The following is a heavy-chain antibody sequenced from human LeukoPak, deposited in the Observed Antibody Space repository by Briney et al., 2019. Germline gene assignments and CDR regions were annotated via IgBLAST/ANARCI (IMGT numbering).Heavy chain of an antibody. CDR3: ARIYYDFWSGPYA. Sequence: ASVKVSCKASGYTFTGYYMHWVRQAPGQGLEWMGWINPNSGGTNYAQKFQGRVTMTRETSISTAYMELSRLRSDDTAVYYCARIYYDFWSGPYAWGQGTLVTVSS. V-gene: IGHV1-2*02. J-gene: IGHJ5*02. D-gene: IGHD3-3*01. CDR2: INPNSGGT. CDR1: GYTFTGYY.